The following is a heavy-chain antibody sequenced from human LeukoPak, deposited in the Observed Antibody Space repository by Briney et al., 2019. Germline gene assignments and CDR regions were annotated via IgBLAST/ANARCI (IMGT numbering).Heavy chain of an antibody. J-gene: IGHJ6*03. D-gene: IGHD3-3*01. CDR2: INTNTGNP. CDR1: GYTFTSYA. Sequence: ASVKVSCKASGYTFTSYAMNWVRQAPGQGLEWMGWINTNTGNPTYAQGFTGRFVFSLDTSVSTAYLQISSLKAEDTAVYYCARELSRWDFWSGYYYYYYMDVWGKGTTVTISS. CDR3: ARELSRWDFWSGYYYYYYMDV. V-gene: IGHV7-4-1*02.